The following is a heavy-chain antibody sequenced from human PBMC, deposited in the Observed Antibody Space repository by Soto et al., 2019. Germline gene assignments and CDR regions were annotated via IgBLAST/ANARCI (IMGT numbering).Heavy chain of an antibody. CDR1: GGSISSGGYS. CDR3: AAGGGLPRYY. Sequence: QLQLQESGSGLVKPSQTLSLTCAVSGGSISSGGYSWSWIRQPPGKGLEWIGYIYHSGSTYYNPSLQRRVTISVDRCKNQFSLMLSSVTAADTAVYYCAAGGGLPRYYWGQGTLVTVSS. CDR2: IYHSGST. D-gene: IGHD5-12*01. J-gene: IGHJ4*02. V-gene: IGHV4-30-2*01.